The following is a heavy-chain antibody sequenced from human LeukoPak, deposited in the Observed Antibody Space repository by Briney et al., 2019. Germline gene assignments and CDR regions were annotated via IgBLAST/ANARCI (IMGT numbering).Heavy chain of an antibody. CDR1: GFTFSSYE. CDR2: ISSSGSTI. V-gene: IGHV3-48*03. D-gene: IGHD2-15*01. Sequence: PGGSLRLSCAASGFTFSSYEMNWVRQAPGKGLEWVSYISSSGSTIYYADSVKGRFTISRDNAKNSLYLQMNSLRAEDTAVYYCARGDCSGGSCYSEGYSFWVSWGQGTLVTVSS. J-gene: IGHJ5*02. CDR3: ARGDCSGGSCYSEGYSFWVS.